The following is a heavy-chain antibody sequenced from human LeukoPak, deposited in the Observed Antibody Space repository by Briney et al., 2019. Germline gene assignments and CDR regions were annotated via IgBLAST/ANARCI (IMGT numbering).Heavy chain of an antibody. CDR3: ARRYCSGGSCYSFRGDWFDP. D-gene: IGHD2-15*01. V-gene: IGHV3-23*01. CDR2: ISSSGGST. CDR1: GFTFSSYA. Sequence: GGSLRLSCAASGFTFSSYAMSWVRQAPGKGLEWVSAISSSGGSTYYGDSVKGRFTISRDNSKNTLYLQMNSLRAEDTAVYYCARRYCSGGSCYSFRGDWFDPWGQGTLVTVSS. J-gene: IGHJ5*02.